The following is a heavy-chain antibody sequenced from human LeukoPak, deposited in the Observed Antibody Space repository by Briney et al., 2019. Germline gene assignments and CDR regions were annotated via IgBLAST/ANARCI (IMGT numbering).Heavy chain of an antibody. D-gene: IGHD6-19*01. J-gene: IGHJ4*02. V-gene: IGHV4-34*01. CDR1: GGSFSGYY. CDR2: INHSGST. CDR3: ARGRDGTFGSGWYVRIPYYFDY. Sequence: SETLSLTCAVYGGSFSGYYWSWIRQPPGKGREWIGEINHSGSTNYNPSLKSRVTISVETSKNQFSLKLSSVTAADTAVYYCARGRDGTFGSGWYVRIPYYFDYWGQGTLVTVSS.